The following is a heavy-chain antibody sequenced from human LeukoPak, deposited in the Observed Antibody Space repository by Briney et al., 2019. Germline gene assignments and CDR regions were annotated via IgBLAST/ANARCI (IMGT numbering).Heavy chain of an antibody. J-gene: IGHJ4*02. D-gene: IGHD4-11*01. CDR1: GYTFTGYY. Sequence: ASVKVSCKASGYTFTGYYMHWVRQAPGQGPEWMGGVTPIFGTASYAQKFQGRVTITADESTNTAYMELNGLRSDDTAVYYCTRCRTPYNNYYFDYWGQGTLVTVSS. CDR3: TRCRTPYNNYYFDY. V-gene: IGHV1-69*13. CDR2: VTPIFGTA.